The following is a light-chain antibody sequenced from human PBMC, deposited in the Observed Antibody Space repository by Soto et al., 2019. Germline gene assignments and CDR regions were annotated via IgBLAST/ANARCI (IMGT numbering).Light chain of an antibody. CDR2: DAS. Sequence: EIVLTQSPATLSLSPGERATLSCRASQSVSSYLAWYQQKPGQAPRLLIYDASNRATVIPARFSGSGSGTDFTLTISSLEPDDFAFYYCQQRSNWYTFGQGTKLEIK. V-gene: IGKV3-11*01. CDR1: QSVSSY. CDR3: QQRSNWYT. J-gene: IGKJ2*01.